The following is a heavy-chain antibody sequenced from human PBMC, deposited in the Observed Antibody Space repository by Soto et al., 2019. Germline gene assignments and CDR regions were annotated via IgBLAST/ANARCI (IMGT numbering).Heavy chain of an antibody. CDR1: GGTFSSYA. CDR2: IIPIFGTA. CDR3: ARSKIWMERNTYSIDY. D-gene: IGHD2-15*01. J-gene: IGHJ4*02. Sequence: SVKVSCKASGGTFSSYAISWVRQAPGQGLEWMGGIIPIFGTANYAQKFQGRVTITADESTSTAYMELSSLRSEDTAVYYCARSKIWMERNTYSIDYWGQGTLVTVSS. V-gene: IGHV1-69*13.